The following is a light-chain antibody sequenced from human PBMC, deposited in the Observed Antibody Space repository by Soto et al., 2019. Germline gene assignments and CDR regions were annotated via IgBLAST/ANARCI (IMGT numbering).Light chain of an antibody. CDR2: GAS. V-gene: IGKV3-20*01. CDR1: QSVSSTF. Sequence: EIVLTQSPGTLSLSPGDSATLSCRASQSVSSTFLAWYQHKPGRPPRLLIHGASSRATGIPDRFSGSGSGTDFTLTISRLEPEDFAVYYCQQYGSSPITFGQGTRLEIK. J-gene: IGKJ5*01. CDR3: QQYGSSPIT.